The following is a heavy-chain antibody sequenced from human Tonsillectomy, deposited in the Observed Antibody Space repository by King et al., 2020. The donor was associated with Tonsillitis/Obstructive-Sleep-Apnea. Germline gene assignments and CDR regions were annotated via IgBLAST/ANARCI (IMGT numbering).Heavy chain of an antibody. CDR2: IYYSGIT. J-gene: IGHJ6*03. V-gene: IGHV4-39*01. D-gene: IGHD2-21*02. CDR3: ARQSRDSYRGDYYYFMDV. CDR1: GGSISSNSYY. Sequence: LQLQESGPGLVKPSETLSLTCGVSGGSISSNSYYWGWIRQPPGKGLEWIGSIYYSGITYYNPSLESRVAISVDTSKHQFSLKLSSVTAADTAVYYCARQSRDSYRGDYYYFMDVWGKGTTVTVSS.